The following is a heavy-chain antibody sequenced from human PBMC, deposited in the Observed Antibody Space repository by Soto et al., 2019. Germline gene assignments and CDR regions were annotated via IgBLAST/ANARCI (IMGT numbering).Heavy chain of an antibody. V-gene: IGHV3-30-3*01. CDR1: GFTFSSYA. Sequence: QVQLVESGGGVVQPGRSLRLSCAASGFTFSSYAMHWVRQAPGKGLEWVAVISYDGSNKYYADSVKGRFTISRDNSKNTLYLQMNSLSAEDTAVYYCARPRWSGSYLPFDYWGQGTLVTVSS. CDR2: ISYDGSNK. CDR3: ARPRWSGSYLPFDY. J-gene: IGHJ4*02. D-gene: IGHD1-26*01.